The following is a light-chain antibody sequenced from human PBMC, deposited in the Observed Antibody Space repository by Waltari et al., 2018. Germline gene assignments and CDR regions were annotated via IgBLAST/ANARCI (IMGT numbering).Light chain of an antibody. V-gene: IGKV4-1*01. J-gene: IGKJ1*01. CDR2: WAS. CDR1: QSVSYSSNNKNY. Sequence: DIVMTQSPDSLPVSLGERATITFKSDQSVSYSSNNKNYLAWYRQTPGQPPQLLISWASTREFGVPDRFSGSGSGTDFTLTISSLQAEDVAVYYCQQYYAVPPTFGPGTKVEIK. CDR3: QQYYAVPPT.